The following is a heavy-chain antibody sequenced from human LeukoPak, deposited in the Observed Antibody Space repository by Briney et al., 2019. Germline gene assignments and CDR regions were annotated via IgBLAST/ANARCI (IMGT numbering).Heavy chain of an antibody. CDR2: IYYSGST. J-gene: IGHJ4*02. D-gene: IGHD3-22*01. CDR1: GASISSYY. Sequence: QSSETLSLTCTVSGASISSYYWSWVRQPPGKGLEGLGYIYYSGSTNYNPSLKSRVTISVDTSKNQFSLKLSSVTAADTAVYYCARVFDYYDSSGYYLDYWGQGTLVTVSS. V-gene: IGHV4-59*01. CDR3: ARVFDYYDSSGYYLDY.